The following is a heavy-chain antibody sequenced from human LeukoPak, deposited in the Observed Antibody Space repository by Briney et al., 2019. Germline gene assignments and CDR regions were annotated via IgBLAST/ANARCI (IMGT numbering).Heavy chain of an antibody. Sequence: SETLSLTCTVSGGSVSSGSYYWSWIRQPPGKGLEWIGYIYYSGSTSYNPSLKSRVTISVDTSKNQFSLKLSSVTAADTAVYYCARGPGGFDWTPGYWGQGTLVTVSS. J-gene: IGHJ4*02. CDR3: ARGPGGFDWTPGY. V-gene: IGHV4-61*01. CDR1: GGSVSSGSYY. CDR2: IYYSGST. D-gene: IGHD3-9*01.